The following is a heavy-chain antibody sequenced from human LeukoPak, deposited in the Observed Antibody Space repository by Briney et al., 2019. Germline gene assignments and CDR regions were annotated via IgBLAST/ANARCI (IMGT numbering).Heavy chain of an antibody. Sequence: PGGSLRLSXAASGFTFSSYAMSWVRQAPGKGLEWVSAISGSGGSTYYADSVKGRFTISRDNSKNMLYLQMNSLRAEDTAVYYCAKDTATGYYDILTGLGAFDIWGQGTMVTVSS. CDR1: GFTFSSYA. CDR3: AKDTATGYYDILTGLGAFDI. CDR2: ISGSGGST. J-gene: IGHJ3*02. D-gene: IGHD3-9*01. V-gene: IGHV3-23*01.